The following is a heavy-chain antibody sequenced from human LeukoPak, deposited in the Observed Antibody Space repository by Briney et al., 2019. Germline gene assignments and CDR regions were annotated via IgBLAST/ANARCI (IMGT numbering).Heavy chain of an antibody. CDR1: GGSISNYY. Sequence: SETLSLTYTVSGGSISNYYWSWIRQPPGKGLDGIGYIYHTGKTDYNPSLKSRVTISVDTSKNQFSLKVKSVTAADTAVYYCARSWGIGPTVVVVPYYFDFWSRGTLVTVSS. CDR3: ARSWGIGPTVVVVPYYFDF. CDR2: IYHTGKT. D-gene: IGHD3-22*01. V-gene: IGHV4-59*01. J-gene: IGHJ4*02.